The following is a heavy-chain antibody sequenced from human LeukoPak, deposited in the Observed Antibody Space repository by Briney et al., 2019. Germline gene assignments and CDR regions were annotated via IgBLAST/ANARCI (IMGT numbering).Heavy chain of an antibody. CDR1: GFTFRNYG. J-gene: IGHJ6*02. CDR2: ISYDGSNK. D-gene: IGHD2-2*01. CDR3: AKDIVVVPAAIGYYYYYGMDV. Sequence: GGSLRLSCASSGFTFRNYGMHWVRQAPGKGLEWVAVISYDGSNKYYADSVKGRFTISRDNSKNTLYLQMNSLKAEDTAVYYCAKDIVVVPAAIGYYYYYGMDVWGQGTTVTVSS. V-gene: IGHV3-30*18.